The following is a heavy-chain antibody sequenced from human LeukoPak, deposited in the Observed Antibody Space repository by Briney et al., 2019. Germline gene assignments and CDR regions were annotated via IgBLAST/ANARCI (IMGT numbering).Heavy chain of an antibody. Sequence: SVKVSCKASGTTFSSYATSWVRQAPGKGLEWMGGIIPIFGTANYAQKFKGRVRIAADESTSTAYMELSSLRYDDTAVYYCATENYDFWSGYGTYYMDVWGKGTTVTVSS. J-gene: IGHJ6*03. CDR2: IIPIFGTA. V-gene: IGHV1-69*13. CDR1: GTTFSSYA. D-gene: IGHD3-3*01. CDR3: ATENYDFWSGYGTYYMDV.